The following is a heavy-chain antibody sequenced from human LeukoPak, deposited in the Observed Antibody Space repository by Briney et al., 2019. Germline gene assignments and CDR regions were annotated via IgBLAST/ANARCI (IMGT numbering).Heavy chain of an antibody. CDR3: AREGYYDSSGYLDY. CDR2: INHSGST. V-gene: IGHV4-34*01. Sequence: SETLSLTCAVYGGSFSGYYWSWIRQPPGKGLEWIGEINHSGSTNYNPSLKSRVTISVDTSKNQFPLKLSSVTAADTAVYYCAREGYYDSSGYLDYWGQGTLVTVSS. CDR1: GGSFSGYY. D-gene: IGHD3-22*01. J-gene: IGHJ4*02.